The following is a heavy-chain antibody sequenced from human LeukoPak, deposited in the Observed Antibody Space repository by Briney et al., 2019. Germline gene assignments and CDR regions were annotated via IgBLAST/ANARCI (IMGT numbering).Heavy chain of an antibody. V-gene: IGHV1-3*01. CDR2: INAGNGNT. D-gene: IGHD3-22*01. CDR3: ARVGGYYDSSGYYYYYYYYMDV. Sequence: GASVKVSCKASRYTFTSYAMHWVRQAPGQRREGMGWINAGNGNTKYLQKLQRRVTITRDTSASTAYMELSSLRAEDTAVYYCARVGGYYDSSGYYYYYYYYMDVWGKGTTVTISS. J-gene: IGHJ6*03. CDR1: RYTFTSYA.